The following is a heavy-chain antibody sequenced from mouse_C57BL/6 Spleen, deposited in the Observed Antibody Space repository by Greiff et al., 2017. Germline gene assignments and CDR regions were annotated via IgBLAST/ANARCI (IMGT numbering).Heavy chain of an antibody. CDR2: IRNKANGYTT. D-gene: IGHD1-1*01. Sequence: EVKVVESGGGLVQPGGSLSLSCAASGFTFTDYYMSWVRQPPGKALEWLGFIRNKANGYTTEYSASVKGRFTISRDNSQSILYLQMNALRAEDSATYYCARCYCYGSSPYYFDYWGQGTTLTVSS. V-gene: IGHV7-3*01. CDR1: GFTFTDYY. J-gene: IGHJ2*01. CDR3: ARCYCYGSSPYYFDY.